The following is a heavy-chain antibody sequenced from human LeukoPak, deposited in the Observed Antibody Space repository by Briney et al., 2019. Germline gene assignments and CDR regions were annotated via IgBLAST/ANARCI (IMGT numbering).Heavy chain of an antibody. J-gene: IGHJ6*02. CDR3: ARERYYYDSSGYSLSYYYYGMDV. V-gene: IGHV4-59*01. Sequence: SETLSLTCTVSGGSISSYYWSWIRQPPGKGLEWIGYIYYSGSTNYNPSLKSRVTISVDTSKNQFSLKLSSVTAADTAVYYCARERYYYDSSGYSLSYYYYGMDVSGQGATVTVSS. D-gene: IGHD3-22*01. CDR2: IYYSGST. CDR1: GGSISSYY.